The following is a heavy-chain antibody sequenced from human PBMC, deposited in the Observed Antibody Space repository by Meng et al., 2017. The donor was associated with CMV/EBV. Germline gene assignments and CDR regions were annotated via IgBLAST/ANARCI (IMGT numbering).Heavy chain of an antibody. CDR1: GYTFTSYY. CDR3: ARGGADCSSTSCYRGNYYYYYGMDV. Sequence: ASVKVSCKASGYTFTSYYMHWVRQAPGQGLEWMGRINPSGGSTSYAQKFQGRVTMTRDTSTSTVYMELSSLRSEDTAVYYCARGGADCSSTSCYRGNYYYYYGMDVWGQGTTVTVSS. J-gene: IGHJ6*02. V-gene: IGHV1-46*01. D-gene: IGHD2-2*01. CDR2: INPSGGST.